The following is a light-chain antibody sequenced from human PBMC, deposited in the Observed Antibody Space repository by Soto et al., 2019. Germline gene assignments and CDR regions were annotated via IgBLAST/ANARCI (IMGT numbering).Light chain of an antibody. CDR1: QDIRSY. J-gene: IGKJ3*01. V-gene: IGKV1-9*01. Sequence: DIQLTQSPYFLSASVGDRVTITCRAIQDIRSYLAWYQQKPGKAPKLLIDFASTLQSGVPSRFSGSASGTEFPLTISSLQPEDFATYYCQQFSGYPLNFGPGTKVDIK. CDR2: FAS. CDR3: QQFSGYPLN.